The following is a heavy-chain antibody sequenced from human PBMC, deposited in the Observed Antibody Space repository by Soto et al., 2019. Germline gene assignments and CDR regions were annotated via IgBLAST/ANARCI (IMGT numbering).Heavy chain of an antibody. CDR2: VSANNGHT. CDR3: ARDIESVTAKHFFYYYAMDV. CDR1: GFTFSKYG. D-gene: IGHD2-8*01. J-gene: IGHJ6*02. V-gene: IGHV1-18*01. Sequence: QGPLVQSGAEVKKPGASVKLSCKASGFTFSKYGLNWVRQAPGQGLEWMEWVSANNGHTNYAQNLKGRVSMKTDTSTSTAYMELRGLTFDDTAVYYCARDIESVTAKHFFYYYAMDVWGQGTTVTVSS.